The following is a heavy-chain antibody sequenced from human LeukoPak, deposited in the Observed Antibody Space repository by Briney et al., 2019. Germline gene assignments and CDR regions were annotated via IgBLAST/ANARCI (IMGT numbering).Heavy chain of an antibody. J-gene: IGHJ4*02. CDR2: ISYDGSNK. D-gene: IGHD1-14*01. CDR3: AKDRTGYFDY. V-gene: IGHV3-30*18. CDR1: GFTFSSYG. Sequence: PGGSLRLSCAASGFTFSSYGMHWVRQGPGKGLEWVAVISYDGSNKYYADSVKGRFTISRDNSKNTLYLQMNSLRAEDTAVYYCAKDRTGYFDYWGQGTLVTVSS.